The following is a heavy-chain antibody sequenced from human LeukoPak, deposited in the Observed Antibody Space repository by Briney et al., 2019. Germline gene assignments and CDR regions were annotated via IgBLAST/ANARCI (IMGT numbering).Heavy chain of an antibody. D-gene: IGHD3-10*01. CDR1: GFTFSSSY. Sequence: GGSLRLSCAASGFTFSSSYMTWVRQAPGKGLEWVSVIRSGGSTVYADSVKGRFTISRDNSKNTLYLQLNSLRAEDTAVYYCAREGSGRTAYDGLDVWGQGTMVTVSA. CDR3: AREGSGRTAYDGLDV. CDR2: IRSGGST. V-gene: IGHV3-53*01. J-gene: IGHJ3*01.